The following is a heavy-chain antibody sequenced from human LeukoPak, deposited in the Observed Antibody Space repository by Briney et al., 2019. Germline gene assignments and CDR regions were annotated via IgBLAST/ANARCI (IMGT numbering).Heavy chain of an antibody. Sequence: GGSLRLSCAASGFTFSSYNMNWVRQAPGKGLEWVSCISSSSSYRYYADSVKGRFTISRDNAKNSLYLQMNSLRAEDTAVYYCARETFWSGYYPIGAGYMDVWGKGTTVTVSS. D-gene: IGHD3-3*01. CDR3: ARETFWSGYYPIGAGYMDV. CDR2: ISSSSSYR. V-gene: IGHV3-21*01. CDR1: GFTFSSYN. J-gene: IGHJ6*03.